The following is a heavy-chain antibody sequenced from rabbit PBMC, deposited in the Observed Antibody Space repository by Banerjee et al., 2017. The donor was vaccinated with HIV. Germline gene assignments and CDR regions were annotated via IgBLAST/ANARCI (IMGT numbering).Heavy chain of an antibody. CDR3: ARGGYDEKYFNL. D-gene: IGHD2-1*01. J-gene: IGHJ4*01. Sequence: QEQLVESGGGLVQPGGSLKLSCKASGFDFSSYGVSWVRQAPGKGLEWIGCIYTGSGHIYYASWAKGRFTISKTSSTTVTLQMTSLTAADTATYFCARGGYDEKYFNLWGQGTLVTVS. CDR1: GFDFSSYG. CDR2: IYTGSGHI. V-gene: IGHV1S45*01.